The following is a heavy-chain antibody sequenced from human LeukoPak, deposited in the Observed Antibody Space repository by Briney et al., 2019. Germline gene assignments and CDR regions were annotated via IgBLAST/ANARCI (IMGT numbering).Heavy chain of an antibody. CDR3: ARADPIFGVVINYFDY. V-gene: IGHV4-31*03. D-gene: IGHD3-3*01. J-gene: IGHJ4*02. CDR2: IHFSGST. CDR1: GGSISSGGDY. Sequence: SETLSLTCTVSGGSISSGGDYWNWIRQHPGKGLVWIGYIHFSGSTYYNPSLQSRVTISVDTSKNQFSLKLGSVTAADTAVYHCARADPIFGVVINYFDYWGQGTLVTVSS.